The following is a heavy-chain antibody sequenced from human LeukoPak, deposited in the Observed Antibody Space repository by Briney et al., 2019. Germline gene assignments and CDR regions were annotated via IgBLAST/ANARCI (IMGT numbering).Heavy chain of an antibody. J-gene: IGHJ5*02. D-gene: IGHD2-15*01. V-gene: IGHV4-4*02. Sequence: PSETLSLTCAVSGGSISSSNWWSWVRQPPGKGLEWIGEIYHSGSTYYNPSLKSRVTISVDTSKNQFSLKLSSVTAADTAVYYCARHFVAATNWFDPWGQGTLVTVSS. CDR1: GGSISSSNW. CDR3: ARHFVAATNWFDP. CDR2: IYHSGST.